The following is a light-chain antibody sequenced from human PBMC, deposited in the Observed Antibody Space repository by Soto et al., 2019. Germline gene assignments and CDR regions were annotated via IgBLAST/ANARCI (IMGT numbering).Light chain of an antibody. V-gene: IGKV1-39*01. CDR3: QHSYSTPPT. Sequence: DIQMTQSPSSLSASVGDRVTITCRASQSISSYLNWYQQKPGKAPKLLIYAASSLQSGVPSRFSGSGSGTDFTLTISILQHEYFTTYYRQHSYSTPPTFGQGTKVDIK. J-gene: IGKJ1*01. CDR2: AAS. CDR1: QSISSY.